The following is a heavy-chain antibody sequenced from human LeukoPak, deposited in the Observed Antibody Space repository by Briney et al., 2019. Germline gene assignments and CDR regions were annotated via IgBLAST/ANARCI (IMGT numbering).Heavy chain of an antibody. CDR3: GRDPNGDYVGAFEF. Sequence: GGSLRLSCAASGFTFSEYALVWVRQAPGERLEWVSASSSGGSNTLYADAVKGRFTISRDNSKNTLYLQMDSLRAEDTAVYFCGRDPNGDYVGAFEFWGHGTMVTVSS. CDR2: SSSGGSNT. J-gene: IGHJ3*01. V-gene: IGHV3-23*05. D-gene: IGHD4-17*01. CDR1: GFTFSEYA.